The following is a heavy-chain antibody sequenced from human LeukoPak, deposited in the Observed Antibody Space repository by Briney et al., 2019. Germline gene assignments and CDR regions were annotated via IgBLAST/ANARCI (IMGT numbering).Heavy chain of an antibody. CDR3: ARPYYYDSRIDP. CDR2: MYYSGST. J-gene: IGHJ5*02. CDR1: GGSISPYY. V-gene: IGHV4-59*06. D-gene: IGHD3-22*01. Sequence: SETLSLTCTVSGGSISPYYWSWIRQPAGKGLEWIAYMYYSGSTYYNPSLKSRVTMSADTSKNQLSLKLSSVTAADTAVYYCARPYYYDSRIDPWGQGILVTVSS.